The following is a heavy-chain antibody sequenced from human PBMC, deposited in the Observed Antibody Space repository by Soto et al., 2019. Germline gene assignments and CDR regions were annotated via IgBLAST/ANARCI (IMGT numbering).Heavy chain of an antibody. V-gene: IGHV4-61*01. CDR1: GGSVSSGSYY. CDR2: IYYSGST. J-gene: IGHJ4*02. Sequence: SETLSLTCTVSGGSVSSGSYYWSWIRQPPGKGLEWIGYIYYSGSTNYNPSLKSRVTISVDTSKNQFSLKLSSVTAADTAVYYCARDLSYGSFDYWGQGALVTVSS. CDR3: ARDLSYGSFDY. D-gene: IGHD3-10*01.